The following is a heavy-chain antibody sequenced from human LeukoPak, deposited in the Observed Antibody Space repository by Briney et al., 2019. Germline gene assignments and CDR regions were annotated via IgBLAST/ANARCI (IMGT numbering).Heavy chain of an antibody. CDR3: ARGGEHYDILTGYLF. Sequence: GGSLRLSCAASGFTVSSNYMSWVRQAPGKGLEWVSVIYSGGSTYYADSVKGRFTISRDNSKNTLYLQMNSLRAEDTAVYYCARGGEHYDILTGYLFWGQGTLVTVSS. J-gene: IGHJ4*02. D-gene: IGHD3-9*01. CDR2: IYSGGST. V-gene: IGHV3-66*01. CDR1: GFTVSSNY.